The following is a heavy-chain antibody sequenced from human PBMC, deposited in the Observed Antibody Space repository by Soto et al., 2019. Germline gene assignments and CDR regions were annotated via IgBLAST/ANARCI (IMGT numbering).Heavy chain of an antibody. CDR1: GFTFSNAW. J-gene: IGHJ5*02. CDR2: IKSKTDGGTT. CDR3: TTDRTPNYYGSGSYYKGGDNWFDP. V-gene: IGHV3-15*01. D-gene: IGHD3-10*01. Sequence: GGSLRLSCAASGFTFSNAWMSWVRQAPGKGLEWVGRIKSKTDGGTTDYAAPVKGRFTISRDDSKNTLYLQMNSLKTEDTAVYYCTTDRTPNYYGSGSYYKGGDNWFDPWGQGTLVTVSS.